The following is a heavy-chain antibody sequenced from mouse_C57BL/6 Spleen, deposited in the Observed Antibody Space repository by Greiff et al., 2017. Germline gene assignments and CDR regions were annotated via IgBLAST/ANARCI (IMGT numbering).Heavy chain of an antibody. CDR1: GYTFTDYY. CDR2: INPYNGGT. V-gene: IGHV1-19*01. Sequence: EVQLQQSGPVLVKPGASVKMSCKASGYTFTDYYMNWVKQSHGKSLEWIGVINPYNGGTSYNQKFKGKATLTVDKSSSTAYMELNSLTSEDSAVYYGARSGPYYSESDYYALDYWGQGTSVTVSS. D-gene: IGHD2-12*01. J-gene: IGHJ4*01. CDR3: ARSGPYYSESDYYALDY.